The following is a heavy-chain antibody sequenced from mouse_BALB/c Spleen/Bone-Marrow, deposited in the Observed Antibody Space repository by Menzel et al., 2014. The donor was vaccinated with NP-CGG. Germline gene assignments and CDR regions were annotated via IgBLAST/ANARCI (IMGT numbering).Heavy chain of an antibody. J-gene: IGHJ1*01. Sequence: EVQRVESGVELVSPGALVKLPCKASGFNIKDYYMHWVKPRPEQGLEWIGWIDPENGNTIYDPKFQGKASITAETSSTTAYLQLSTLTSEDTAVYCCTSGYYGSSPYWSFDVWGAGTTIPVSS. D-gene: IGHD1-1*01. CDR1: GFNIKDYY. CDR2: IDPENGNT. CDR3: TSGYYGSSPYWSFDV. V-gene: IGHV14-1*02.